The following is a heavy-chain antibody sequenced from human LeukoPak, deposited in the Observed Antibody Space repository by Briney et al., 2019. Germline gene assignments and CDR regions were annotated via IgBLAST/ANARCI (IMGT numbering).Heavy chain of an antibody. D-gene: IGHD3-10*01. CDR2: IYYSGST. J-gene: IGHJ4*02. CDR3: ARFSGSYYTAGDY. Sequence: SQTLSLTCTVSGGSISSGDYFWSWIRQPPGKGLEWIGYIYYSGSTYYNPSLKSRVTISVDTSKNQFSLKLSSVTAADTAVYYCARFSGSYYTAGDYWGQGTLVTVSS. V-gene: IGHV4-30-4*01. CDR1: GGSISSGDYF.